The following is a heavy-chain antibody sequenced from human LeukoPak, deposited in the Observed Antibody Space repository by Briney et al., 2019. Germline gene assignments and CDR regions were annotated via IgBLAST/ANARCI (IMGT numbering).Heavy chain of an antibody. CDR3: AKDLYDSSGEDAFDI. Sequence: PGGSLRLSCSASGFTFSTYGMHWVRQAPGKGLEWVAFIRYDGSNKYYADSVKGRFTISRDNSKNTLYLQMNSLRAEDTAVYYCAKDLYDSSGEDAFDIWGQGTMVTVSS. CDR2: IRYDGSNK. J-gene: IGHJ3*02. D-gene: IGHD3-22*01. V-gene: IGHV3-30*02. CDR1: GFTFSTYG.